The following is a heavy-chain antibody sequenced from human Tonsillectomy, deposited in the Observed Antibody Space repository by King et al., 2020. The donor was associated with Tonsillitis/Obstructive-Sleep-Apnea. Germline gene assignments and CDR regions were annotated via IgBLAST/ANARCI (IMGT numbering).Heavy chain of an antibody. J-gene: IGHJ6*02. CDR2: IWYDGSNK. D-gene: IGHD1-1*01. CDR1: GFTFSTYD. Sequence: VQLVESGGGVVQPGRSLRLSCAASGFTFSTYDMHWVRQAPGKGLEWVAVIWYDGSNKYNADSVKDRFTISRDNSKNTLYLQMNSLRAEDTAVYYCARGYNVENGMDVWGQETGVPLSS. V-gene: IGHV3-33*01. CDR3: ARGYNVENGMDV.